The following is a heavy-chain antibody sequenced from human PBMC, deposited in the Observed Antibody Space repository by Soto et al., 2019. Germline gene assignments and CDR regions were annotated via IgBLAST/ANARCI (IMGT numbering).Heavy chain of an antibody. CDR3: AGKAHGSGSYYHDY. J-gene: IGHJ4*02. CDR1: GGSISSYN. CDR2: IYYSGST. V-gene: IGHV4-59*12. D-gene: IGHD3-10*01. Sequence: SETLSLTCTVSGGSISSYNWSWIRQPPGKGLEWIGYIYYSGSTNYNPSLKSRVTISVDTSKNQFSLKLSSVTAADTAVYYCAGKAHGSGSYYHDYWGQGTLVTVSS.